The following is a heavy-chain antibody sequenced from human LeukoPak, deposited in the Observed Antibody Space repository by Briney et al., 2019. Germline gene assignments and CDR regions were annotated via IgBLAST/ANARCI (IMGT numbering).Heavy chain of an antibody. J-gene: IGHJ4*02. CDR3: ARASYYYGSGSYYFDY. D-gene: IGHD3-10*01. CDR2: ISSSSSYI. Sequence: GGSLRLSCAASGFTFSSYSMNWVRQAPGKGLEWVSSISSSSSYIYYADSVKGRFTISRENAKNSLYLQMNSLRAGDTAVYYCARASYYYGSGSYYFDYWGQGTLVTVSS. V-gene: IGHV3-21*01. CDR1: GFTFSSYS.